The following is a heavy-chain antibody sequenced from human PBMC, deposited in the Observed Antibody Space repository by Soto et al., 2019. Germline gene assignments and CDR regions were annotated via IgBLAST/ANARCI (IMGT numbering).Heavy chain of an antibody. J-gene: IGHJ4*02. D-gene: IGHD4-17*01. Sequence: GGSLRLSCVASGFTFSSYGMHWVRQAPGKGLEWVAVIWYDGSNEYYADSVKGRFTISKDNSKNTLYLKMNSLRAEDSAVYYCARDHTTVTPTLFDYWGQGTLVTVSS. V-gene: IGHV3-33*01. CDR3: ARDHTTVTPTLFDY. CDR2: IWYDGSNE. CDR1: GFTFSSYG.